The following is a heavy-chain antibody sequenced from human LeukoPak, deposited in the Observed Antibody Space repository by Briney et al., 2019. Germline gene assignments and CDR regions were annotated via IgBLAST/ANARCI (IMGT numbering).Heavy chain of an antibody. Sequence: GGSLRLSCAASGFTFDDYAMNWVRQAPGKGLEWVSYISSSTTIYYADSVKGRFTISRDNAKNSLYLQMNSLRAEDTAVYYCARVLHKRNYDSSVYYGYWGQGTLVTVSS. J-gene: IGHJ4*02. CDR1: GFTFDDYA. CDR3: ARVLHKRNYDSSVYYGY. CDR2: ISSSTTI. D-gene: IGHD3-22*01. V-gene: IGHV3-69-1*01.